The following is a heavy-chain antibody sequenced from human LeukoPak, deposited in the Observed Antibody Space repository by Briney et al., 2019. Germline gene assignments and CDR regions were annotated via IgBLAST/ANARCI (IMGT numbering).Heavy chain of an antibody. V-gene: IGHV4-59*08. CDR2: IYDSGPA. J-gene: IGHJ2*01. D-gene: IGHD3-3*01. Sequence: SETLSLTCTVSGGSIIGYYWNWIRQSPGKGLEWIGYIYDSGPANYNPSLKSRVAISIDTSKNQFSLKVNSLTAADTALYFCARKNFYPSWYFDVWGRGTLVTVSS. CDR1: GGSIIGYY. CDR3: ARKNFYPSWYFDV.